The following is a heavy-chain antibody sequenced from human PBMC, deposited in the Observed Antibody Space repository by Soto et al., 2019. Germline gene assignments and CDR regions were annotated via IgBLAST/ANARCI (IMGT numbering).Heavy chain of an antibody. D-gene: IGHD3-16*01. CDR1: GYTFKNYG. CDR3: ARYEYQVLILDN. V-gene: IGHV1-3*01. J-gene: IGHJ4*02. Sequence: QVQLVQSGAEVKKPGASVKVSCKASGYTFKNYGIDWVRQAPGQRQEWMGGINAGNGHTRYSQKFQGRVTITRDTPASTAYMELSSLRSEDTAVYFCARYEYQVLILDNWGQGTLVTVSS. CDR2: INAGNGHT.